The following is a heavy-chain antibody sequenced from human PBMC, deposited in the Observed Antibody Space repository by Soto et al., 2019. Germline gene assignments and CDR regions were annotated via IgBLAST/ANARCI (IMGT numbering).Heavy chain of an antibody. CDR3: ARLSWDDYGDYGDYYYMDV. CDR2: IYYSGST. J-gene: IGHJ6*03. V-gene: IGHV4-59*08. Sequence: KLRETLSLTCTVSGGSTSSYYWSWIRQPPGKGLEWIGYIYYSGSTNYNPSLKSRVTISVDTSKNQFSLKLSSVTAADTAAYYCARLSWDDYGDYGDYYYMDVWGKGTTVTVSS. D-gene: IGHD4-17*01. CDR1: GGSTSSYY.